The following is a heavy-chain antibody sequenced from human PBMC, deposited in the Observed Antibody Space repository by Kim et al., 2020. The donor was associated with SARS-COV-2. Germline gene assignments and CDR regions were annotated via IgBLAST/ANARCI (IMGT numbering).Heavy chain of an antibody. J-gene: IGHJ4*02. Sequence: GGSLRLSCAASGFSFDDYAMHWVRQRPGKGLEWVSVISGDGTNTYNADSVKGRFTISRDNNKNSLFLQMNSLTTDDTAVYYCALAFGPSAYADSFQYWGQGILVTVSS. V-gene: IGHV3-43*02. CDR2: ISGDGTNT. CDR3: ALAFGPSAYADSFQY. D-gene: IGHD2-21*01. CDR1: GFSFDDYA.